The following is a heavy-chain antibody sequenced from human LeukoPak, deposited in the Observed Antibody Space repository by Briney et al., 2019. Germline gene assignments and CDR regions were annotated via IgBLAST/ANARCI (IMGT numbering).Heavy chain of an antibody. CDR3: AHRREYNSTWNWANFDY. V-gene: IGHV2-5*02. CDR2: IYWDDDK. Sequence: SGPTLVNPTQSLTLTCSFSGFSITTSGVGVGWIRQPPGKALEWLALIYWDDDKRYSPSLRSRLTITEDTSRNQVVLTMTNMDPVDTATYYCAHRREYNSTWNWANFDYWGQGILVTVSS. J-gene: IGHJ4*02. CDR1: GFSITTSGVG. D-gene: IGHD6-13*01.